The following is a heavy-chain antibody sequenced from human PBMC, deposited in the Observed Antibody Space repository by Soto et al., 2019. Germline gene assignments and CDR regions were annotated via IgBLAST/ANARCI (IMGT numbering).Heavy chain of an antibody. V-gene: IGHV1-3*01. Sequence: ASVKVSCKASGYTFTSYAMHWVRQAPGQRLEWMGWINAGNGNTKYSQKFQGRVTITRDTSASTAYMELSSLRSEDTAVYYCARGLVVVPAAMVYWGQGTLVTVSS. CDR1: GYTFTSYA. J-gene: IGHJ4*02. D-gene: IGHD2-2*01. CDR2: INAGNGNT. CDR3: ARGLVVVPAAMVY.